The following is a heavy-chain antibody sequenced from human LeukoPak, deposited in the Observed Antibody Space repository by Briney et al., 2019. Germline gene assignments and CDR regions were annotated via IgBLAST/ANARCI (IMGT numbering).Heavy chain of an antibody. CDR3: ARGGSVAFGVVY. Sequence: SETLSLTCTVSGGSISRGSYHWSWIRQPAGKGLEWIGRFYTSGTPNYNPSLKSRVTISVDTSKNQFSLKLSSVTAADTAVYYCARGGSVAFGVVYWGQRTLVTVSS. D-gene: IGHD3-3*01. CDR2: FYTSGTP. CDR1: GGSISRGSYH. V-gene: IGHV4-61*02. J-gene: IGHJ4*02.